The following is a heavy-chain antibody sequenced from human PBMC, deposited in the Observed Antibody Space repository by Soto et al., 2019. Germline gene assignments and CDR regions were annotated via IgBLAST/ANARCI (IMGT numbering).Heavy chain of an antibody. J-gene: IGHJ4*02. Sequence: GWYLRLSCAASGFTFSSYWMSWVRQAPGKGLEWVANIKQDGSEKYYVDSVKGRFIISRDNAKNSLYLQMNSLRAEDTAVYYCERALWLFNYCVQGPLVIVSS. D-gene: IGHD3-16*01. CDR1: GFTFSSYW. CDR2: IKQDGSEK. V-gene: IGHV3-7*01. CDR3: ERALWLFNY.